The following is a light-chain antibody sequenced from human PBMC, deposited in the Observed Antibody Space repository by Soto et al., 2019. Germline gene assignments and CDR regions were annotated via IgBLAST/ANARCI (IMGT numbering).Light chain of an antibody. J-gene: IGLJ2*01. CDR3: SFYTSSSTSVV. V-gene: IGLV2-14*01. CDR1: SSDVGGYNY. Sequence: QSALTQPASVSGSPGQSITISCTGTSSDVGGYNYVSWYQQHPGRAPKLMIYEVSNRPSGVSNRFSGSKSGNTASLTISGLQAEDEADYYCSFYTSSSTSVVFGGGTKLTVL. CDR2: EVS.